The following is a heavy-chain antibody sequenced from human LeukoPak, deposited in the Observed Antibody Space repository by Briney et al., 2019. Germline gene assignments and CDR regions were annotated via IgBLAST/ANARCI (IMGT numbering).Heavy chain of an antibody. V-gene: IGHV3-30*02. J-gene: IGHJ4*02. Sequence: GGSLRLSCVASGITFRSSSMHWVRQAPGKGLEWLAFIRFDGSTKYYADSVKGRFTVSRDNSKSTLYMQMNSLRAEDTAVYYCAQPDFWGQGTLVTVSS. CDR2: IRFDGSTK. CDR1: GITFRSSS. CDR3: AQPDF.